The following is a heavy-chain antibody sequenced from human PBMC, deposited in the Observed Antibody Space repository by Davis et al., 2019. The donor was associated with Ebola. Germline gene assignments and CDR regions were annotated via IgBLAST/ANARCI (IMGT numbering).Heavy chain of an antibody. CDR1: GYRFTSYY. J-gene: IGHJ3*02. V-gene: IGHV1-46*01. CDR2: INPITGGT. CDR3: AREGGRYYDSSGYVFDI. Sequence: ASAMVFCKASGYRFTSYYMHWVRQAPGQGLEWMGIINPITGGTSYAQNFQVRVNMTRDTSTSTVYMELSSLRSEDTAVYYCAREGGRYYDSSGYVFDIWGQGTMVKVSS. D-gene: IGHD3-22*01.